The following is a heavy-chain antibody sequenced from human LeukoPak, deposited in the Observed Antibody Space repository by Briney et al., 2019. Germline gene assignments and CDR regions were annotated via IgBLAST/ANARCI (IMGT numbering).Heavy chain of an antibody. CDR3: ARGKYCSDATCYSLGYYYYMDV. Sequence: ASVTVSCTASGYTFTSYVINWVRQAPRQGLEWMGWVNPNAGNTGYVQKFQGRVTFTRNTSISTAYMELSSLRSEDTAVYYCARGKYCSDATCYSLGYYYYMDVWGKGTTVTVSS. D-gene: IGHD2-15*01. CDR1: GYTFTSYV. V-gene: IGHV1-8*03. J-gene: IGHJ6*03. CDR2: VNPNAGNT.